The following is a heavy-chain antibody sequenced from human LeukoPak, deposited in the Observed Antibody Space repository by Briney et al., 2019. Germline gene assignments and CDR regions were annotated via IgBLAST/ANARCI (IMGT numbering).Heavy chain of an antibody. CDR2: ISAYNGNT. CDR3: ARDHCSSTSCSSTPTNWFDP. CDR1: GYTFTSYG. Sequence: ASVKVSCKASGYTFTSYGISWVRQAPGQGLAWMGWISAYNGNTNYAQKLQGRVTMTTDTSTSTACMELRSLRSDDTAVYYCARDHCSSTSCSSTPTNWFDPWGQGTLVTVSS. D-gene: IGHD2-2*01. V-gene: IGHV1-18*01. J-gene: IGHJ5*02.